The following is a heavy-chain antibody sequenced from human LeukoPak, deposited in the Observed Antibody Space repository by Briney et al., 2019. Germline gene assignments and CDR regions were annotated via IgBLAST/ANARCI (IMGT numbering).Heavy chain of an antibody. Sequence: SETLSLTCTVSGGSISSYYWSRIRQPPGKGLEWIGYIYYSGSTNYNPSLKSRVTISVDTSKNQFSLKLSSVTAADTAVYYCAREKYYYDSSGFPTVYNWFDPWGQGTLVTVSS. CDR1: GGSISSYY. D-gene: IGHD3-22*01. V-gene: IGHV4-59*01. CDR2: IYYSGST. J-gene: IGHJ5*02. CDR3: AREKYYYDSSGFPTVYNWFDP.